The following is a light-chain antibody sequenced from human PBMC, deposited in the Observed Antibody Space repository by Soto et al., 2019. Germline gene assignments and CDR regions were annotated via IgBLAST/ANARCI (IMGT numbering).Light chain of an antibody. J-gene: IGLJ1*01. CDR2: EVS. Sequence: QSVLTQPPCASVSPGQSVTRSCTGTSTGVGAYNFVSWYQQHPGKAPKLVIYEVSKRPSGVPDRFSGSKSGNTASLTISGLQAEDEADYYCCSYAGSYTYVFGTGTKVTVL. CDR3: CSYAGSYTYV. V-gene: IGLV2-8*01. CDR1: STGVGAYNF.